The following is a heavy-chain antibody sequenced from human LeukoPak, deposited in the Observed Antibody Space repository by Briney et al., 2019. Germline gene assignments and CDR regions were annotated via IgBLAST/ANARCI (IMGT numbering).Heavy chain of an antibody. CDR3: ARVRYSDVLTGYYGDGYFDY. D-gene: IGHD3-9*01. Sequence: SETLSLTCTVSGGSISSYYRSWIRQPPGKGLEWIGYIYYTRSTHYNPSLKSRVTISVDTSKNQFSLKLSSVTAADAAVYYCARVRYSDVLTGYYGDGYFDYWGQGTLVTVSS. CDR2: IYYTRST. CDR1: GGSISSYY. J-gene: IGHJ4*02. V-gene: IGHV4-59*01.